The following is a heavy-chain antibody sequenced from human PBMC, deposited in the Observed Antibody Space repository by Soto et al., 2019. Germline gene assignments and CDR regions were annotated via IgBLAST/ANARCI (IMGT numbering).Heavy chain of an antibody. J-gene: IGHJ6*02. V-gene: IGHV3-30*18. CDR1: GFTFSSYG. CDR3: AKDLGVVVVITTYGMDV. CDR2: ISYDGSNK. Sequence: PGGSLRLSCAASGFTFSSYGMHWVRQAPGKGLEWVAVISYDGSNKYYADSVKGRFTISRDNSKNTLYLQMNSLRAEDTAVYYCAKDLGVVVVITTYGMDVWGQGTTVTVSS. D-gene: IGHD3-22*01.